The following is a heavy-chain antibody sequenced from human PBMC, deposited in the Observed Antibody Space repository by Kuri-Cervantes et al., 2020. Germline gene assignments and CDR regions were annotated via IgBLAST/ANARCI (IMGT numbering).Heavy chain of an antibody. CDR2: IIPIFGTA. Sequence: SVKVSCKASGGTFSSYAISWVRQAPGQGLEWMGGIIPIFGTANYAQKFQGRVTFTTDESTSTAYMDLTSLRSEDTAVYYCARTLTYNDYAYYYYMDVWGKGTTVTVSS. J-gene: IGHJ6*03. V-gene: IGHV1-69*05. CDR3: ARTLTYNDYAYYYYMDV. CDR1: GGTFSSYA. D-gene: IGHD4-17*01.